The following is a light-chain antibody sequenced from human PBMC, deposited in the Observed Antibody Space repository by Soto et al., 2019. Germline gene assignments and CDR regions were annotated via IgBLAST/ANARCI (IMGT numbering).Light chain of an antibody. Sequence: DIVMTQSPDSLTVSLGERTTINCRSSQSVLYSSNNKNYLAWYQHKAGQPPKLLIYWASTRDYGVPDRFSGSGFGTDFTLTISGLQAEDVAVYSCQQYYRTPITFGGGTKVEIK. CDR1: QSVLYSSNNKNY. CDR2: WAS. V-gene: IGKV4-1*01. CDR3: QQYYRTPIT. J-gene: IGKJ4*01.